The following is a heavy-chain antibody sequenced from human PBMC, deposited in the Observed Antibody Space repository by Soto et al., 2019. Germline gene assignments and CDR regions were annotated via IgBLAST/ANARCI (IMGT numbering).Heavy chain of an antibody. CDR2: VHPNSGGT. CDR3: AKELQRGMDV. CDR1: GYTFSVYH. J-gene: IGHJ6*02. D-gene: IGHD4-4*01. V-gene: IGHV1-2*02. Sequence: ASVKVSCKASGYTFSVYHMHWVRQAPGQGLEWMGWVHPNSGGTNYAQSFEGRATMTRDTSINTAYMELSRLTSDDTAVYYCAKELQRGMDVWGQGTTVTVSS.